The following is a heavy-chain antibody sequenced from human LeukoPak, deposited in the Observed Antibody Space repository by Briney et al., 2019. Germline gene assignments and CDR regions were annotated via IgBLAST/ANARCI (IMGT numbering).Heavy chain of an antibody. D-gene: IGHD1/OR15-1a*01. CDR2: IYYSGST. Sequence: SETLSLTCTVSGGSISSYYWSWIRQPPGKGLEWIGYIYYSGSTNYNPSLKSRVTISVDTSKNQFSLKLSSVTAADTAVYYCARDRGTGHADYWGQGTLVTVSS. V-gene: IGHV4-59*01. J-gene: IGHJ4*02. CDR1: GGSISSYY. CDR3: ARDRGTGHADY.